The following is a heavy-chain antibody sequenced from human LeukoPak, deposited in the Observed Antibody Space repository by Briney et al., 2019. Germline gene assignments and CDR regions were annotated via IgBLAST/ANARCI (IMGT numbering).Heavy chain of an antibody. CDR1: GYSFLSYW. CDR3: ARCGDGYSPDYYYYYMDV. J-gene: IGHJ6*03. Sequence: GESLKISCKGSGYSFLSYWIGWVPQMPGKGLEWMGIIYPGDSVTIYSPSFQGQVTISADKSISTAYLQWSSLKASDTAMYYCARCGDGYSPDYYYYYMDVWGKGTTVTISS. D-gene: IGHD5-24*01. V-gene: IGHV5-51*01. CDR2: IYPGDSVT.